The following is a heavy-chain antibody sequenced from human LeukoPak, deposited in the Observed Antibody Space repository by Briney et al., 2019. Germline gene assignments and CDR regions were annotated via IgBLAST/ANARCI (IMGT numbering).Heavy chain of an antibody. CDR1: GGSISSGGYY. Sequence: SETLSLTCTVSGGSISSGGYYWSWIRQHPGKGLEWIGYTYYSGSTYYNPSLESRVTISVDTSKNQFSLKLSSVTAADTAVYYCARGSYDYFDYWGQGTLVTVSS. CDR2: TYYSGST. J-gene: IGHJ4*02. D-gene: IGHD3-16*01. CDR3: ARGSYDYFDY. V-gene: IGHV4-31*03.